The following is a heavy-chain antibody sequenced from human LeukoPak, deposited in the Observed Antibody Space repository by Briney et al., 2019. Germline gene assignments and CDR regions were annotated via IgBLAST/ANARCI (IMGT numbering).Heavy chain of an antibody. J-gene: IGHJ4*02. CDR3: ARGYSSSWDQGGFDY. V-gene: IGHV3-21*01. CDR2: ISSSSSYI. Sequence: GGSLRLSCAASGFTFSSYSMNWVRQAPGKGLEWVSSISSSSSYIYYADSVKGRFTISRDNAKSSLYLQMNSLRAEDTAVYYCARGYSSSWDQGGFDYWGQGTLVTVSS. D-gene: IGHD6-13*01. CDR1: GFTFSSYS.